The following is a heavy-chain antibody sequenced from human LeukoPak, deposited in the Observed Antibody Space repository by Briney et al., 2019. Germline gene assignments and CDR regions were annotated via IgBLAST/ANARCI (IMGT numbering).Heavy chain of an antibody. J-gene: IGHJ4*02. V-gene: IGHV3-30*18. D-gene: IGHD6-13*01. CDR1: GFTFSSYG. CDR2: ISYDGSNK. CDR3: AKDHVNAGRLDY. Sequence: GGSLRLSCAASGFTFSSYGMHWVRQAPGKGLEWVAVISYDGSNKYYADSVKGRFTISRDNSKNTVYLQMDNLRAEDTALYYCAKDHVNAGRLDYWGQGTPVTVSS.